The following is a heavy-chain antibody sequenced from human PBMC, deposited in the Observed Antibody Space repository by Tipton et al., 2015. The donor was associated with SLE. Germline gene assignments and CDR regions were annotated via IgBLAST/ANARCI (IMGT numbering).Heavy chain of an antibody. CDR1: GVSISSYY. CDR3: AKTVAGAAYLFDL. CDR2: FYHSGTT. D-gene: IGHD6-19*01. J-gene: IGHJ4*02. V-gene: IGHV4-59*04. Sequence: TLSLTCTVSGVSISSYYWSWIRQPPGKGLEWIGSFYHSGTTYYNPSLKSRLTISLDTSKNQFSLKLSSVTAADTAVYYCAKTVAGAAYLFDLWGQGTLVTVSS.